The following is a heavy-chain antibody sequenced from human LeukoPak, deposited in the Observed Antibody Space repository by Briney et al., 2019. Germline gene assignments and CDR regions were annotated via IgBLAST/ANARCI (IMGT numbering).Heavy chain of an antibody. D-gene: IGHD3-10*01. Sequence: SETLSLTCTVSGGSLSPYYWSWIRQPPGKGLEWLGYIYYSGSGGTNHNPSLRGRVTISVDTSKNQFSLSLSSVTAADTAVYYCARGLVNYYGSGSYHLGYWGQGTLVTVSS. J-gene: IGHJ4*02. CDR1: GGSLSPYY. V-gene: IGHV4-59*08. CDR3: ARGLVNYYGSGSYHLGY. CDR2: IYYSGSGGT.